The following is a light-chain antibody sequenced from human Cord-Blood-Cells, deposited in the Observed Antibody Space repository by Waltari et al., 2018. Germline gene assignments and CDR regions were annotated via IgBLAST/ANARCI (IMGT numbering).Light chain of an antibody. CDR1: QSISSY. V-gene: IGKV1-39*01. CDR2: DAS. J-gene: IGKJ4*01. CDR3: QQSYSTPPGLT. Sequence: DIQMTQSPSSLSASVGDRVTITRRASQSISSYLNWYQQKPVKAPKLLIYDASSLQSGVPSRFSGSGSGTDFTLTISSLQPEDFATYYCQQSYSTPPGLTCGGGTKVEIK.